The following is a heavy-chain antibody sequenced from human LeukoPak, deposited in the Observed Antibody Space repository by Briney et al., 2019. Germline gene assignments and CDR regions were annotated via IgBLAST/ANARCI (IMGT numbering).Heavy chain of an antibody. J-gene: IGHJ3*02. Sequence: SETLSLTCTVSGDSISSYYWSWLPQPPGKGLERVGHIYSCRHKNYNPYLQIRVTIPVHTSKNQFSLKLSSVTAADTAVYYCARSIPDCGDSDHAFDIWGQGTMVTVSS. CDR3: ARSIPDCGDSDHAFDI. CDR1: GDSISSYY. V-gene: IGHV4-59*01. D-gene: IGHD4-17*01. CDR2: IYSCRHK.